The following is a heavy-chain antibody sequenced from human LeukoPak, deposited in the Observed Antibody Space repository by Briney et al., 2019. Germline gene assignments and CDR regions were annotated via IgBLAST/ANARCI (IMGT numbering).Heavy chain of an antibody. CDR2: IYYSGST. Sequence: SETLSLTCTVSGGSISSYYWSWIRQPPGKGLEWIGYIYYSGSTNYNPSLKSRVTISVDTSKNQFSLKLSSVTAADTAVYYCVRAIAAAASYWGQGTLVTVSS. V-gene: IGHV4-59*01. D-gene: IGHD6-13*01. CDR1: GGSISSYY. J-gene: IGHJ4*02. CDR3: VRAIAAAASY.